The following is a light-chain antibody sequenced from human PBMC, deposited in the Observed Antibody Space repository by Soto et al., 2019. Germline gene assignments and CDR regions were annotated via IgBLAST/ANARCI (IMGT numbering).Light chain of an antibody. CDR3: QQYGSSGT. CDR1: ERISRN. Sequence: IVMTPSPAPLSVSPGESATLSCRASERISRNLAWYQQKPGQAPRLLIYGASNRATGIPDRFSGSGSGTDFTLTISRLEPEDFAVYYCQQYGSSGTFGQGTKVDIK. V-gene: IGKV3-20*01. CDR2: GAS. J-gene: IGKJ1*01.